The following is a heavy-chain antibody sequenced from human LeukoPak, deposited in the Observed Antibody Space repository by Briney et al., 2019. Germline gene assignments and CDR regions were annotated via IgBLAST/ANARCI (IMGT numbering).Heavy chain of an antibody. V-gene: IGHV4-59*12. CDR3: ARDSGTTGEVKFDP. D-gene: IGHD3-10*01. J-gene: IGHJ5*02. CDR2: IYYSGST. Sequence: SETLSLTCTVSGGSISSYYWSWIRQPPGKGLEWIGYIYYSGSTNYNPSLKSRVTISVDTSKNQFSLKLRSVTAADTAVYYCARDSGTTGEVKFDPWGQGILVTVSS. CDR1: GGSISSYY.